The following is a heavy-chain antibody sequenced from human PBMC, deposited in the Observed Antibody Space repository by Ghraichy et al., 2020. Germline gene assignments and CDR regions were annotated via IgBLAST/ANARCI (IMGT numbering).Heavy chain of an antibody. CDR3: ARGRITMVRGVIDLDY. V-gene: IGHV4-59*01. CDR2: IYYSGST. Sequence: SQTLSLTCTVSGGSISSYYWSWIRQPPGKGLEWIGYIYYSGSTNYNPSLKSRVTISVDTSKNQFSLKLSSVTAADTAVYYCARGRITMVRGVIDLDYWGQGTLVTVSS. CDR1: GGSISSYY. J-gene: IGHJ4*02. D-gene: IGHD3-10*01.